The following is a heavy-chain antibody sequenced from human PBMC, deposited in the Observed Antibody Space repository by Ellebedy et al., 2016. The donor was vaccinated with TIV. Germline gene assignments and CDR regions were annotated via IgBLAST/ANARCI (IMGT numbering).Heavy chain of an antibody. CDR1: GFTFSRSA. D-gene: IGHD6-19*01. Sequence: GGSLRLXXAVSGFTFSRSAMSWVRQAPGKGPEWVSSVSAGGASTYYADSVKGRFSISRDNANNSLSLQMNGLRAEDTAVYYCAREQWPDLDYWGQGTLVTVSS. J-gene: IGHJ4*02. V-gene: IGHV3-23*01. CDR3: AREQWPDLDY. CDR2: VSAGGAST.